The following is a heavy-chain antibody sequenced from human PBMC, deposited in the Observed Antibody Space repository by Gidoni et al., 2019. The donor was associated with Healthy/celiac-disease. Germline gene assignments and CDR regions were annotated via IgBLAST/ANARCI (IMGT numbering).Heavy chain of an antibody. J-gene: IGHJ4*02. Sequence: QVQLVQSASEVTQPGSSVKVSCKASEGTFSIYALRWVRHAPGQGLEWMGGIIPIFGTANYAQKFQGRVTITADESTSTAYMELSSLRSEDTAVYYCAPYYYDSSGYYLSGRPLVYWGQGTLVTVSS. CDR3: APYYYDSSGYYLSGRPLVY. V-gene: IGHV1-69*01. D-gene: IGHD3-22*01. CDR1: EGTFSIYA. CDR2: IIPIFGTA.